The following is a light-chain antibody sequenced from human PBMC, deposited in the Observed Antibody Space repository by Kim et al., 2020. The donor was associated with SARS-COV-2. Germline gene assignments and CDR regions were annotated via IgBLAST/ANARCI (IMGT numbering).Light chain of an antibody. J-gene: IGLJ3*02. CDR2: LRSDGSH. CDR3: QTWATGIEV. CDR1: SGHSTYA. Sequence: ASVKLTCARSSGHSTYAVAWHQQQREKGARFLMKLRSDGSHTKGDGIPDRFSGSSSGAERYLTISSLQSEDEADYYCQTWATGIEVFGGGTQLTVL. V-gene: IGLV4-69*01.